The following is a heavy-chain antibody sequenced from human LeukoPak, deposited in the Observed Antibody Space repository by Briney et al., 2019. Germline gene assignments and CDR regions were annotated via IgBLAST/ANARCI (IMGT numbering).Heavy chain of an antibody. J-gene: IGHJ5*02. D-gene: IGHD3-22*01. V-gene: IGHV3-48*01. CDR2: ISSSRSTI. CDR3: GRERKNYYDSSGAGFDR. Sequence: GGSLTLSCAASGFTFSSYSMNWVRQAPGKGLEWVSYISSSRSTIYYADSVKGRFTIYRDNAKNSLYLQMNSRRAEDTAVYYCGRERKNYYDSSGAGFDRWGQGTLVTVSS. CDR1: GFTFSSYS.